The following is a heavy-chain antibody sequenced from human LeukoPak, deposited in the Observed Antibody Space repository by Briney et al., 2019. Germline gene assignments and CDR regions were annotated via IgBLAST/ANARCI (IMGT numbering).Heavy chain of an antibody. D-gene: IGHD5/OR15-5a*01. CDR2: IYYSGST. J-gene: IGHJ4*02. CDR3: ATRVSGTRDFDY. V-gene: IGHV4-39*01. CDR1: GGSIGTSSYY. Sequence: SETLSLTCTVSGGSIGTSSYYWGWIRQPPGKGLEWIGNIYYSGSTYYNPSLKSRVTISVDTSKNQFSLKLSSVTAADTAIYYCATRVSGTRDFDYWGQGTLVTVSS.